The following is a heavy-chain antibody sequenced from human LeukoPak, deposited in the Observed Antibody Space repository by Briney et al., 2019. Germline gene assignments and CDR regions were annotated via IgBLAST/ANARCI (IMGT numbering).Heavy chain of an antibody. CDR1: GYTFTTYV. V-gene: IGHV1-3*01. J-gene: IGHJ4*02. CDR2: INAGNGNT. D-gene: IGHD4-23*01. Sequence: GASVKVSCKASGYTFTTYVMHWVRQAPGQRLEWMGWINAGNGNTRYSQKFQGRVTMTRDTSTSTVYMELSSLRSEDTAVYYCAREGKGIADWGQGTLVTVSS. CDR3: AREGKGIAD.